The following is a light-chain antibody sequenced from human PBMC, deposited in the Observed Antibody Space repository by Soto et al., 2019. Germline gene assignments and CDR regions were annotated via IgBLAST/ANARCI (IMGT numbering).Light chain of an antibody. J-gene: IGLJ1*01. Sequence: QSVLTQPPSVSGAPGQRVTISCTGNNSNLGAGYDVHWYQQLPGAAPKLVIFGNRNRPSGVPERFSGSKSGTSASLAITGLQAEDEGDYYCTSYTTRRLYVFGSGTRSPS. CDR1: NSNLGAGYD. CDR3: TSYTTRRLYV. V-gene: IGLV1-40*01. CDR2: GNR.